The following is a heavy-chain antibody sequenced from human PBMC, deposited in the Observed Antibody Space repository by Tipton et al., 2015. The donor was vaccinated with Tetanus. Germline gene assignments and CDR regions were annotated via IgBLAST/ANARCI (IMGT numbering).Heavy chain of an antibody. CDR2: VYYSGDT. J-gene: IGHJ4*02. D-gene: IGHD2-2*01. V-gene: IGHV4-31*03. CDR3: ARDNSVPAALDY. CDR1: GGSISSGGFF. Sequence: TLSLTCTVSGGSISSGGFFWNWLRQSPGKGLEWIGYVYYSGDTYYNPSFKSRVTISVDTSKNQFSLDLYSVTAADTAVYYCARDNSVPAALDYWGQGTLVTVSS.